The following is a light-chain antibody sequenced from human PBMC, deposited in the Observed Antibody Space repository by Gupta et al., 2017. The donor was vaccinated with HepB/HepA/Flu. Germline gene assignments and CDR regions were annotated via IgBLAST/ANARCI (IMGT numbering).Light chain of an antibody. CDR3: MMWHSRACV. J-gene: IGLJ3*02. CDR2: YNSDSDK. V-gene: IGLV5-45*03. CDR1: SGLNLGPYR. Sequence: QAVLTQPSSLFSSPGASASLTCPWRSGLNLGPYRIDWNQQRPGSLPQYLLRYNSDSDKQQGSGVPSRCSGFKEASANAGILLISGLQSEEDADYYCMMWHSRACVFGGGTKLTVL.